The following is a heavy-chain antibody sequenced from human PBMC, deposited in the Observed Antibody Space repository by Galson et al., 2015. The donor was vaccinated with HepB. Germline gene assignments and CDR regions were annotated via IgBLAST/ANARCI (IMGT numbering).Heavy chain of an antibody. J-gene: IGHJ4*02. CDR2: ISSDINTT. CDR3: ASDLDGSGSFYNMLAY. Sequence: SLRLSCAASGFTFSRHAFHWVRQAPGKGLQWLSLISSDINTTNYADSVKGRFSVSRDNSRDTVYLQMNGLRPEDTAVYFCASDLDGSGSFYNMLAYWGQGIMVTVSS. CDR1: GFTFSRHA. V-gene: IGHV3-30*04. D-gene: IGHD3-10*01.